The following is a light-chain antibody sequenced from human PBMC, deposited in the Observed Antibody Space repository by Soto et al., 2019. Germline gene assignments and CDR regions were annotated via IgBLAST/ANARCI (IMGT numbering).Light chain of an antibody. J-gene: IGKJ5*01. CDR3: QQYGTSEII. Sequence: EIVWTQSPGTLSLSPGEGATLSCRSSQTLSNSFIAWYQQKPGQAPRLLIYDTSSRATGVPDRYSASGSGTDFTLTISRLEPEDFAVFFCQQYGTSEIIFGQGTRLEIK. CDR2: DTS. V-gene: IGKV3-20*01. CDR1: QTLSNSF.